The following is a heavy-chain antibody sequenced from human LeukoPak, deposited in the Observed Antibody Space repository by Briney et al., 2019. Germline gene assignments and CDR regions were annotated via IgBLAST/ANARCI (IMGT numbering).Heavy chain of an antibody. D-gene: IGHD3-22*01. CDR1: GGSISSSSYY. Sequence: PSETLSLTCTVSGGSISSSSYYWGWIRHPPGKGLEWIGSIYYSGSTYYNPSLKSRVTISVDTSKNQFSLKLSSVTAADTAVYYCARLRYDSSGFWGQGTLVTVSS. CDR2: IYYSGST. V-gene: IGHV4-39*01. J-gene: IGHJ4*02. CDR3: ARLRYDSSGF.